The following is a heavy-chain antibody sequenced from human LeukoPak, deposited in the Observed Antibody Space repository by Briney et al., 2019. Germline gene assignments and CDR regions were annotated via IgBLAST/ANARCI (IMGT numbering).Heavy chain of an antibody. D-gene: IGHD3-3*01. CDR3: ARHERFLEWLFDY. Sequence: SETLSLTCAVYGGSFSGYYWGWIRQPPGKGLEWIGEINHSGSTNYNPSLKSRVTISVDTSKNQFSLKLSSVTAADTAVYYCARHERFLEWLFDYWGQGTLVTVSS. J-gene: IGHJ4*02. CDR2: INHSGST. CDR1: GGSFSGYY. V-gene: IGHV4-34*01.